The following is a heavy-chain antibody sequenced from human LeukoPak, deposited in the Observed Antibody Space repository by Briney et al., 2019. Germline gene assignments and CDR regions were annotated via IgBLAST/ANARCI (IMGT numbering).Heavy chain of an antibody. V-gene: IGHV1-18*01. Sequence: ASVKVSCKASGYTFTSYGISWVRQAPGQGLEWMGWISAYNGNTNYAQKLQGRVTMTTDTSTSTAYMELRSLRSEDTAVYYCARATSVAGTTGIGYWGQGTLVTVSS. CDR3: ARATSVAGTTGIGY. J-gene: IGHJ4*02. D-gene: IGHD6-19*01. CDR2: ISAYNGNT. CDR1: GYTFTSYG.